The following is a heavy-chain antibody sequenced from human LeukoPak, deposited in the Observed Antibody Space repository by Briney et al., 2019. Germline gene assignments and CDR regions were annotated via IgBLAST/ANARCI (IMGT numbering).Heavy chain of an antibody. V-gene: IGHV1-69*13. D-gene: IGHD3-9*01. Sequence: GASVKVSCKASGYTFTDYYMHRVRQAPGQGLEWMGGIIPIFGTANYAQKFQGRVTITADESTSTAYMELSSLRSEDTAVYYCARVGPRSASGTFDWNWFDPWGQGTLVTVSS. J-gene: IGHJ5*02. CDR3: ARVGPRSASGTFDWNWFDP. CDR2: IIPIFGTA. CDR1: GYTFTDYY.